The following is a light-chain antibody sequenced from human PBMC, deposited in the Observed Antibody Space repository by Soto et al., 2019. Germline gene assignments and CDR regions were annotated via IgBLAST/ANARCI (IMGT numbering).Light chain of an antibody. J-gene: IGLJ1*01. CDR1: RSNVGGYNY. V-gene: IGLV2-14*01. CDR3: SSYTSSSTLV. CDR2: EVS. Sequence: QSALTQPASVSGSPGKSITISCTGTRSNVGGYNYVSWYQQHPGKAPKLMIYEVSNRPSGVSNRFSGSKSGNTASLTISGLQAEDEADYYCSSYTSSSTLVFGTGTKLTVL.